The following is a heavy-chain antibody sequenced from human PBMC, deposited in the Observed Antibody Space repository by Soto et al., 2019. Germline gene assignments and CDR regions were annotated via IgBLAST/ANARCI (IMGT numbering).Heavy chain of an antibody. J-gene: IGHJ3*02. V-gene: IGHV4-4*02. CDR2: IYHSGST. CDR3: ARSPSSSWYGGGAFDI. D-gene: IGHD6-13*01. Sequence: SETLSLTCTVSGGSTSSSNWWSWVRQPPGKGLEWIGEIYHSGSTNYNPSLQSRVTTSVDKSENQFSLKMRSVTAADTAVYYCARSPSSSWYGGGAFDIWGQGTMVTVSS. CDR1: GGSTSSSNW.